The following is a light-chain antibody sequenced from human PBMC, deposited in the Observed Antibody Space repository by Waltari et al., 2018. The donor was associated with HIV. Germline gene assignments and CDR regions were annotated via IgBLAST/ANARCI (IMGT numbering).Light chain of an antibody. CDR1: SNDVGGYHH. J-gene: IGLJ1*01. Sequence: QSALTQPTSVTGSPGPSITIPCTGTSNDVGGYHHVAWSQQHPGKAPKVRIYDVTNRPSGVSRRFSGSKSGNTASLAISGLRAEDEADYYCTSYRYSSKSYVFGTGTTVTVL. CDR2: DVT. CDR3: TSYRYSSKSYV. V-gene: IGLV2-14*03.